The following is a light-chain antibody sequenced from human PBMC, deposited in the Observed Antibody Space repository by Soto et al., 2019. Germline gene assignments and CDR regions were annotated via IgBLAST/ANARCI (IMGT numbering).Light chain of an antibody. J-gene: IGKJ4*01. CDR3: QQLNNYPLT. CDR1: QGISSF. V-gene: IGKV1-9*01. Sequence: DIQLTQSPSFLSASVGDRVTITCRASQGISSFLAWYQQKPGKAPKLLIYDASTLQSGVPSRFSGSGSGTEFTLTISSLQPEDFATYYCQQLNNYPLTFGGGTKVDIK. CDR2: DAS.